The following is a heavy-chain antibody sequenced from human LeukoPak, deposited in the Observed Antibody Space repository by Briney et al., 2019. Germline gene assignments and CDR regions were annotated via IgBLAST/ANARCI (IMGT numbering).Heavy chain of an antibody. J-gene: IGHJ4*02. V-gene: IGHV4-59*01. CDR1: GGSISSYY. CDR2: IYYSGST. Sequence: PSETLSLTCTVSGGSISSYYWSWIRQPPGKGLEWVGYIYYSGSTNYNPSLKSRVTISVDTSKNQFSLKLSSVTAADTAVYYCARAASFGGSSFDYWGQGTLVTVSS. D-gene: IGHD2-15*01. CDR3: ARAASFGGSSFDY.